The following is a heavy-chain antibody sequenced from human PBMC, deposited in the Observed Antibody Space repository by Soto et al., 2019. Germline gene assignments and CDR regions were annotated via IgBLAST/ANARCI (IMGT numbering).Heavy chain of an antibody. CDR3: ARDRGASGSSSCFGY. CDR2: IWYDGSNK. CDR1: GFTFSSYG. D-gene: IGHD1-26*01. Sequence: QVQLVESGGGVVQPGRSLRLSCAASGFTFSSYGMHWVRQAPGKGLEWVAVIWYDGSNKYYADSVKGRFTISRDNSKNTLYLQMNSLRAEDTAVYYCARDRGASGSSSCFGYWGQGTLVTVSS. V-gene: IGHV3-33*01. J-gene: IGHJ4*02.